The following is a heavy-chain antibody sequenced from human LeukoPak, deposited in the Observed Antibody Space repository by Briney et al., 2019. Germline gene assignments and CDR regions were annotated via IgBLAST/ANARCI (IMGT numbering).Heavy chain of an antibody. CDR1: GYPISSNYF. D-gene: IGHD3-10*01. CDR2: IYQSGTT. Sequence: PETLPLTCAVSGYPISSNYFWGWIRQPPGKGLEWIGSIYQSGTTYYTPSLKSRVTLLLDTSKNQSSLKFSSRSAADTARYCFAIRVGPLEGDVWG. V-gene: IGHV4-38-2*01. CDR3: AIRVGPLEGDV. J-gene: IGHJ3*01.